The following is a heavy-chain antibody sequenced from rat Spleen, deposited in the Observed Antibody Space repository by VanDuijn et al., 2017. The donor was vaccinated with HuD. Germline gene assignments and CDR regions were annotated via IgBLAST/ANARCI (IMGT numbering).Heavy chain of an antibody. D-gene: IGHD4-4*01. Sequence: EVQLVESGGGLVQPGRSLKLSCAASGFTFSDYYMAWVRQAPEKGLEWVASISYDGNSTYYGDSVKGRFTISRDNAKRNLNLQMNSLRSEDTATYYCARGESNSDYFDYWGQGVMVTVSS. CDR2: ISYDGNST. CDR3: ARGESNSDYFDY. CDR1: GFTFSDYY. V-gene: IGHV5-22*01. J-gene: IGHJ2*01.